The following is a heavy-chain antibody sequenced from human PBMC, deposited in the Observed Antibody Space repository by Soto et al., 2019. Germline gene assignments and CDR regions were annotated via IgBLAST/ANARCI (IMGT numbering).Heavy chain of an antibody. CDR1: GFTFSSYA. J-gene: IGHJ4*02. V-gene: IGHV3-23*01. CDR2: ISGSGGST. Sequence: GGSLRLSCAASGFTFSSYAMSWVRQAPGKGLEWVSAISGSGGSTYYADSVKGRFTISRDNSKNTLYLQMNSLRAEDTAVYYCAKDFYPSYGTGSIPRLFDYWGQGTLVTVSS. CDR3: AKDFYPSYGTGSIPRLFDY. D-gene: IGHD3-10*01.